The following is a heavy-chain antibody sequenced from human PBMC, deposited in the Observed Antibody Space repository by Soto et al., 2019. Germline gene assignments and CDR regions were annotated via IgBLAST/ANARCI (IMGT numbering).Heavy chain of an antibody. D-gene: IGHD2-21*02. CDR2: IISVNDKT. V-gene: IGHV1-3*01. J-gene: IGHJ6*02. CDR1: GYIFTDFG. Sequence: ASVKVSCKASGYIFTDFGIHWVRQAPGQRLEWLGWIISVNDKTLYSPKFQGRLAITRDTSANTAYMDLYSLRSEDTAVYYCAKVAQGDPLISDYGMDVWGQGTTVTVSS. CDR3: AKVAQGDPLISDYGMDV.